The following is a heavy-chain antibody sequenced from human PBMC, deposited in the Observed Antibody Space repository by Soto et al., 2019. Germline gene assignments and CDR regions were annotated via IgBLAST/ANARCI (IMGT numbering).Heavy chain of an antibody. CDR2: ISYDGSIE. CDR1: GFTFKNYA. V-gene: IGHV3-30-3*01. J-gene: IGHJ4*02. CDR3: ARGLRHFDWRLPFGY. Sequence: PGGSLRLSCAASGFTFKNYAMHWVRQAPGKGLEWVAVISYDGSIEFYADSVKGRFTISRDDFKNTMFLQMGSLRVEDRAVYYCARGLRHFDWRLPFGYWGQGTLVTVSS. D-gene: IGHD3-9*01.